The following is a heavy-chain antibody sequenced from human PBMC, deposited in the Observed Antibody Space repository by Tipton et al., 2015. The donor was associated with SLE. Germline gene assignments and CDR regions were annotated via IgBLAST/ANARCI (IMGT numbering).Heavy chain of an antibody. CDR3: ARGCSSTTCEPFDYFGLDV. CDR2: INHSGST. J-gene: IGHJ6*02. D-gene: IGHD2-2*01. V-gene: IGHV4-39*07. Sequence: TLSLTCTVSGGSVSSSNYYWGWIRQPPGKGLEWIGEINHSGSTNYNPSLKSRVTISVDTSKNQFSLRLSSVTAADTAVYFCARGCSSTTCEPFDYFGLDVWGQGTTVTVSS. CDR1: GGSVSSSNYY.